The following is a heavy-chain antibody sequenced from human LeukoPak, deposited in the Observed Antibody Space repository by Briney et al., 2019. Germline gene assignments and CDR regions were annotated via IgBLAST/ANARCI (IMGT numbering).Heavy chain of an antibody. CDR2: ISSTSDSI. Sequence: PGGSLRLSCAASGFTFSDYYMSWIRQAPGKGLEWVSSISSTSDSIFYADSVKGRFTISRDNAKNSLSLQMNGLGVEDTAVYYCARTRDYQLLSSTDSWGQGTLVTVSS. CDR1: GFTFSDYY. V-gene: IGHV3-11*04. J-gene: IGHJ4*02. D-gene: IGHD2-2*01. CDR3: ARTRDYQLLSSTDS.